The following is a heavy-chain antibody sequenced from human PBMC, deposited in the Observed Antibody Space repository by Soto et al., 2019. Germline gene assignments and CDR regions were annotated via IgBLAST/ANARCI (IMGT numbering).Heavy chain of an antibody. CDR1: GDSVPSNSAA. D-gene: IGHD6-19*01. CDR2: TYYRSKWYN. J-gene: IGHJ5*02. V-gene: IGHV6-1*01. CDR3: ARGPGGRGRTVAGTSFGSDNWFDP. Sequence: PSQTLSLTCAISGDSVPSNSAAWNWIRQSPSRGLEWLGRTYYRSKWYNDYAVSVKSRITINPDTSKNQFSLQLNSVTPEDTAVYYCARGPGGRGRTVAGTSFGSDNWFDPWGQGTLVTVSS.